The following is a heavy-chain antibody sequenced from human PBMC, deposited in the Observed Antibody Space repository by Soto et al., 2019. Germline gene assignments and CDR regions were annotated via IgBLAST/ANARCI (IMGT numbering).Heavy chain of an antibody. CDR2: ISWNSGTI. J-gene: IGHJ4*02. D-gene: IGHD1-1*01. CDR1: GFTFDDYG. Sequence: GGSLRLSCAASGFTFDDYGMHWVRQAPGKGLEWVSGISWNSGTIGYADSVKGRFTISRDNAKNSLYLQMNSLRADDTALYYCAKDSIYGTTHLWGQGTLVTFSS. CDR3: AKDSIYGTTHL. V-gene: IGHV3-9*01.